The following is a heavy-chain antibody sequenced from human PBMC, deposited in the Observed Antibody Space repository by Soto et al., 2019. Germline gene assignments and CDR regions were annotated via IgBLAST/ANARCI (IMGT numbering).Heavy chain of an antibody. CDR1: GFTFSSYW. D-gene: IGHD3-22*01. Sequence: EVQLVESGGGLVQPGGSLRLSCAASGFTFSSYWMHWVRQAPGKGLVWVSRIKSDGSSTSYADSVKGRFTISRDNAKNTLALQMDSLRAEDTAVYYCTRYVTVVPGAGFDPWGQGTLVTVSS. J-gene: IGHJ5*02. CDR3: TRYVTVVPGAGFDP. V-gene: IGHV3-74*01. CDR2: IKSDGSST.